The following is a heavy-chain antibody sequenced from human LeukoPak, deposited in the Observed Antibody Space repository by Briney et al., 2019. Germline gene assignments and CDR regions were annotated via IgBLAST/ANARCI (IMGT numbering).Heavy chain of an antibody. CDR2: IKSDGITI. D-gene: IGHD1-20*01. Sequence: GRSLRLSCAASGFTFSNYMMHWVRQAPGKGLVWVSRIKSDGITITYADSVKGRFTISRDDAKNTLYLQMNSLRAEDTAVYYCLRDLNWSLDQWGQGTLVTVSS. CDR3: LRDLNWSLDQ. J-gene: IGHJ4*02. CDR1: GFTFSNYM. V-gene: IGHV3-74*01.